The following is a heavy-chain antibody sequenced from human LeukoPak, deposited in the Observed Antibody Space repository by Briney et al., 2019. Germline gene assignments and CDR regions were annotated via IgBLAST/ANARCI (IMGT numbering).Heavy chain of an antibody. Sequence: SETLSLTCAVYGGSFSGYYWSWIRQPPGKGLEWIGEINHSGSTNYSPSLKSRVTIPVDTSKNQFSLKLSSVTAADTAVYYCASRPRPYYDFWSGYSQVVWFDPWGQGTLVTVSS. CDR3: ASRPRPYYDFWSGYSQVVWFDP. V-gene: IGHV4-34*01. J-gene: IGHJ5*02. CDR1: GGSFSGYY. CDR2: INHSGST. D-gene: IGHD3-3*01.